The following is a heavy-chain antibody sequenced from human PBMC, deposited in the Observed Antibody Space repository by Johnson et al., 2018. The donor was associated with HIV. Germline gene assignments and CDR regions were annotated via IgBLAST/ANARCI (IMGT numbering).Heavy chain of an antibody. V-gene: IGHV3-21*04. CDR1: GFTFSSYG. Sequence: MQLVESGGGVVQPGRSLRLSCAASGFTFSSYGMHWVRQAPGKGLEWVSSISGGSTYYADSLKGRFTISRDNAQRSLYLQMDNLRAEDSAVYYCARDGIYSSPLDAFDIWGQGTMVTVSS. J-gene: IGHJ3*02. D-gene: IGHD6-13*01. CDR3: ARDGIYSSPLDAFDI. CDR2: ISGGST.